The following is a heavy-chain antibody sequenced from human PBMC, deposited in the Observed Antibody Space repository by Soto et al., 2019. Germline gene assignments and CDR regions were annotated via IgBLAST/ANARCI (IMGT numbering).Heavy chain of an antibody. CDR3: AHTLTRYLTLTRTYYYYGMDV. Sequence: AGGSLRLSCTTSGFTFSEYSLSWIRQGPGKALKWISYISARGSAIYYADSLKSRLTITKDTSKNQVVLTMTNMNPVDTATYYCAHTLTRYLTLTRTYYYYGMDVWGQGTTVTVSS. CDR1: GFTFSEYS. D-gene: IGHD1-20*01. CDR2: ISARGSAI. J-gene: IGHJ6*02. V-gene: IGHV3-11*01.